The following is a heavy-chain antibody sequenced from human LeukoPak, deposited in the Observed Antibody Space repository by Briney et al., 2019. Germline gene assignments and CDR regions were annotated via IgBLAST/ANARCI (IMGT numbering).Heavy chain of an antibody. V-gene: IGHV1-2*02. CDR1: GYTFTRYY. J-gene: IGHJ3*02. CDR3: RMSSSWTDAFDI. CDR2: INPNSGGT. Sequence: ASVKVPCKASGYTFTRYYMHWVRQAPGQGLEWMGWINPNSGGTNYAQKFQGRVTMTRDTSISTAYMELSRLRSDDTAVYYCRMSSSWTDAFDIWGQGTMVTVSS. D-gene: IGHD6-13*01.